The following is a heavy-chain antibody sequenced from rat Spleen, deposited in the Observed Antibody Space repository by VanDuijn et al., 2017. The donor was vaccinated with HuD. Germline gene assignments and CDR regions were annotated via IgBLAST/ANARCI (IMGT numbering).Heavy chain of an antibody. D-gene: IGHD1-6*01. Sequence: EVQLQESGPGLVKPSQSLSLTCSVTGYSITSHYWGWIRKFPGNKMEWIGHISYSGSTNYNPSLKSRASITRDTSKNQFFLQLNSVTTEDTATYYCARSPGYGYPWYFDYWGQGVMVTVSS. CDR1: GYSITSHY. CDR2: ISYSGST. J-gene: IGHJ2*01. V-gene: IGHV3-1*01. CDR3: ARSPGYGYPWYFDY.